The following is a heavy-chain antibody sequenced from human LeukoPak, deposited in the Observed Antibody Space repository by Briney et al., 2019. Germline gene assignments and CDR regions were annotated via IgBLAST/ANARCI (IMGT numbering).Heavy chain of an antibody. Sequence: GGSLRLSCAASGFTLSNYWMHWVRQAPGKGLVWLSRMNSGGSDISYADSVKGRFTISRDNAKNTLSLQMNSLRAEDSAVYYCARGGSSTWNHGLDVWGQGTTVTVSS. CDR1: GFTLSNYW. CDR3: ARGGSSTWNHGLDV. V-gene: IGHV3-74*01. CDR2: MNSGGSDI. J-gene: IGHJ6*02. D-gene: IGHD6-13*01.